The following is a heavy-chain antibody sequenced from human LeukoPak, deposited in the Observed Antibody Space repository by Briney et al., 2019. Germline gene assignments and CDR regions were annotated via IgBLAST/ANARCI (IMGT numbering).Heavy chain of an antibody. CDR3: ARDGLLGRTTVTDY. V-gene: IGHV3-7*03. J-gene: IGHJ4*02. CDR1: GFTFSSYW. D-gene: IGHD4-17*01. CDR2: IKQDGSEK. Sequence: GGSLRLSCAASGFTFSSYWMSWVRQAPGKGLEWVANIKQDGSEKYYVDSVKGRFTISRDNAKNSLYLQMNSLRAEDTAVYYCARDGLLGRTTVTDYWGQGTLVTVSS.